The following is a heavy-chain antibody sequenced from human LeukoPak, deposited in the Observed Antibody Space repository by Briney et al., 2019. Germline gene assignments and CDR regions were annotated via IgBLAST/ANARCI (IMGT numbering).Heavy chain of an antibody. D-gene: IGHD6-13*01. Sequence: SEKLSRTCTVSGVTISSYYWGWIRQPPGKGLEWGGFIYYSRGTNYNPSLKSGATISVDKSKKQFSLKLSSVTAADTAVYYSAREIAAAGYFEYWGQGTMVSV. CDR3: AREIAAAGYFEY. CDR2: IYYSRGT. J-gene: IGHJ4*02. V-gene: IGHV4-59*12. CDR1: GVTISSYY.